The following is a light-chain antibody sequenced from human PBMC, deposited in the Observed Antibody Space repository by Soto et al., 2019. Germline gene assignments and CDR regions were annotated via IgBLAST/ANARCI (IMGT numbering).Light chain of an antibody. J-gene: IGKJ5*01. CDR3: QQSYSTLIT. CDR1: QSLLQSDVNTY. V-gene: IGKV1-39*01. Sequence: MTQTPLSLSVTPGQPASISVKSSQSLLQSDVNTYLYWYQQKPGKAPKLLIYAASSLQSGVPSRFSGSGSGTDFTLTISSLQPEDFATYYCQQSYSTLITFGQGTRLEVK. CDR2: AAS.